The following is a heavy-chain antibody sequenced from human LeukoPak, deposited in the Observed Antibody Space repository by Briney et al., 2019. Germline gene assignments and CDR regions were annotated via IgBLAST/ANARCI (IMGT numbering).Heavy chain of an antibody. J-gene: IGHJ5*02. V-gene: IGHV1-8*01. CDR2: MNPNSGNT. CDR1: GYTFTSYD. CDR3: AGSITIFGVPEGGFDP. Sequence: ASVTVSCKASGYTFTSYDINWVRQAPGKGLEWMGWMNPNSGNTVYAQKFQGRVTMTRNTSISTAYMELSSLRSEDTAVYYCAGSITIFGVPEGGFDPWGQGTLVTVSS. D-gene: IGHD3-3*01.